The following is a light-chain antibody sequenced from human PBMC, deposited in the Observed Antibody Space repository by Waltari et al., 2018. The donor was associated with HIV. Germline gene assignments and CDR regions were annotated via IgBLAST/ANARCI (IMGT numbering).Light chain of an antibody. V-gene: IGLV2-11*01. CDR3: SSYGGVASYLI. CDR1: RRGFGSYDF. CDR2: DVN. J-gene: IGLJ2*01. Sequence: HSSPTPPPSVSRSPGPSVTIPCPWTRRGFGSYDFVSWFQKFPGRAPKLLIFDVNKRPSGVPDRFSGFKSGDTASLTISGLQPDDESDYFCSSYGGVASYLIFGGGTTLTVL.